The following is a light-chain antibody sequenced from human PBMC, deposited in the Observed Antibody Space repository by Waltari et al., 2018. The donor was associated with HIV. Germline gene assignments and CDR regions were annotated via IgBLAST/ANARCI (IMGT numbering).Light chain of an antibody. CDR2: DVT. V-gene: IGLV2-14*03. Sequence: QSALTQPASVSGSPGQSITLSCIGSSSDVGAYDYVSCYQHHPGKAPKLLIYDVTHRPSGISARFSGSKSGNTASLTISGLQADDEADYYCGSYTTTSTLGVFGGGTKLTVL. J-gene: IGLJ2*01. CDR3: GSYTTTSTLGV. CDR1: SSDVGAYDY.